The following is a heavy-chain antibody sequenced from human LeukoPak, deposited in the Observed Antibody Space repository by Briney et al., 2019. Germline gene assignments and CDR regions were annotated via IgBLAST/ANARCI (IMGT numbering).Heavy chain of an antibody. CDR2: ISGSGGST. CDR3: ASPRITGTSRPFDY. CDR1: GFSFSSYA. V-gene: IGHV3-23*01. D-gene: IGHD1-7*01. J-gene: IGHJ4*02. Sequence: GGSLRLSCAASGFSFSSYAMNWVRQAPGKGLEWVSVISGSGGSTYYADSVKGRFTISRDNSKNTLDLQMNSLRAEDTAVYYYASPRITGTSRPFDYWGQGTLVTVSS.